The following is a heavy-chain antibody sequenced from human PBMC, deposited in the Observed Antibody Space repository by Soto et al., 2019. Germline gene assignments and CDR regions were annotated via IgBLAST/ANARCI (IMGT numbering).Heavy chain of an antibody. J-gene: IGHJ4*02. D-gene: IGHD1-26*01. CDR2: ISGSGGST. CDR1: GFTFSNYA. Sequence: EVQLLESGGGLVQPGGSLRLSCAASGFTFSNYAMSWVRQAPGKGLEWVAAISGSGGSTYYADSVKGRFTISRDNPKNPLSLQMNRPSAENTAVYYCAQAPVGATHPYFFDFWGLGTLVTVSS. CDR3: AQAPVGATHPYFFDF. V-gene: IGHV3-23*01.